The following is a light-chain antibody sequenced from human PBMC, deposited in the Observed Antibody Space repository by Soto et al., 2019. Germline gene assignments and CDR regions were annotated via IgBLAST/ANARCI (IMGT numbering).Light chain of an antibody. CDR2: TNN. J-gene: IGLJ3*02. V-gene: IGLV1-44*01. CDR1: SSNIGSHT. Sequence: QSVLTQPPSASGTPGQRVTISCSGGSSNIGSHTVSLYQQLPGTAPKLLMYTNNQRPSGVPDRFSGSKSGTSASLAISGLQSEDEADYYCATRDDSLNGWVFGGGTKLTVL. CDR3: ATRDDSLNGWV.